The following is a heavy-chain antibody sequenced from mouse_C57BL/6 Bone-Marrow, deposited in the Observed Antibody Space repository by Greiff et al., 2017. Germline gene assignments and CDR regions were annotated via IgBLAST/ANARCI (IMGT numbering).Heavy chain of an antibody. CDR3: ARSYYYGSSSFYWYFDV. J-gene: IGHJ1*03. D-gene: IGHD1-1*01. Sequence: VQLQQPGAELVMPGASVKLSCKASGYTFTSYWMHWVKQRPGQGLEWIGEIDPSDSYTNYNQKFKGKSTLTVDKSSSTAYMQLSSLTSEDSAVYYCARSYYYGSSSFYWYFDVWGTGTTVTVSS. CDR2: IDPSDSYT. V-gene: IGHV1-69*01. CDR1: GYTFTSYW.